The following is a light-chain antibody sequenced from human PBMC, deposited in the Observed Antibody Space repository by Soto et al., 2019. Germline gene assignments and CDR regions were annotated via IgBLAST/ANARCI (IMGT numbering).Light chain of an antibody. CDR1: QSVSNDF. CDR3: QQYGSSSWT. V-gene: IGKV3-20*01. Sequence: EIVLTQSPGILSLSPGERANISCRASQSVSNDFLAWYQQKPGQAPRLLIYGASTRATDVPDRFSGSGSGADFTLTISRLEPEDFAVYYCQQYGSSSWTFGQGTKVDIK. CDR2: GAS. J-gene: IGKJ1*01.